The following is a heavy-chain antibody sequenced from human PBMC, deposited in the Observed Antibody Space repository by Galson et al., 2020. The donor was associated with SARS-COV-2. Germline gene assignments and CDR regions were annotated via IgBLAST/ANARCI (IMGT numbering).Heavy chain of an antibody. CDR2: IIPIFGTA. CDR1: GGTFSSYA. J-gene: IGHJ6*02. Sequence: SVKVSCKASGGTFSSYAISWVRQAPGQGLEWMGGIIPIFGTANYAQKFQGRVTITADESTSTAYMELSSLRSEDTAVYYCAREFPTNIPAAIVGSDYYDGMDVWGQGTTVTVSS. CDR3: AREFPTNIPAAIVGSDYYDGMDV. V-gene: IGHV1-69*13. D-gene: IGHD2-2*01.